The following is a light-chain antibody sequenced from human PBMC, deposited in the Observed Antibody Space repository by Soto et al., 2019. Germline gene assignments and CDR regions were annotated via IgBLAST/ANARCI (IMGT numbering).Light chain of an antibody. CDR2: KAS. CDR3: HQYGSAPWT. J-gene: IGKJ1*01. CDR1: QSISSW. V-gene: IGKV1-5*03. Sequence: DIQMTQSPSTLSASVGDRVTITCRASQSISSWLAWYQQKPGKAPKLLIYKASSLESGVPSRFSGSGSGTDFTLTITRLEPEDFAVYYCHQYGSAPWTFGQGTKVDIK.